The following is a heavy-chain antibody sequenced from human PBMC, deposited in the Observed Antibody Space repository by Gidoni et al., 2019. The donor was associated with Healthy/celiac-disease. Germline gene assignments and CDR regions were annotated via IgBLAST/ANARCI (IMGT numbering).Heavy chain of an antibody. V-gene: IGHV3-23*01. CDR3: AKDLFANSTEFDP. J-gene: IGHJ5*02. CDR1: GVTVRSYA. CDR2: ISGSGGST. D-gene: IGHD2-8*01. Sequence: EVQLLEAGGGLVQRGGSLRLSWAAAGVTVRSYAMSWVRQAPGKGLEWVSAISGSGGSTYYADSVKGRFTISRDNSKNTLYLQMNSLRAEDTAVYYCAKDLFANSTEFDPWGQGTLVTVSS.